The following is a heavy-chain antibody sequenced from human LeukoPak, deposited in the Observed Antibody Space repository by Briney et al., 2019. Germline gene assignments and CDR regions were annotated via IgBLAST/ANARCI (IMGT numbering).Heavy chain of an antibody. Sequence: GGSLRLSCAASRFTFSSYSMNWVRQAPGKGLEWVSSISSSSSYIYYADSVKGRFTISRDNAKNSLYLQMNSLRAEDTAVYYCARVVGATSFDYWGQGTLVTVSS. J-gene: IGHJ4*02. CDR3: ARVVGATSFDY. V-gene: IGHV3-21*01. D-gene: IGHD1-26*01. CDR2: ISSSSSYI. CDR1: RFTFSSYS.